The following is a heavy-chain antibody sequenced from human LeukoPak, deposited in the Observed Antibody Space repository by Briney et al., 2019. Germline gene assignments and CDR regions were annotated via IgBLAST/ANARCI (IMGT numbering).Heavy chain of an antibody. Sequence: ASVKVSCKASGYTFTGYYMHWARQAPGQGLEWMGRINLNSGGTNYAQKFQGRVTMTRDTSISTAYMELSRLRSDDTAVYYCARGPKTYYYDSSGYYYYWGQGTLVTVSS. V-gene: IGHV1-2*06. CDR2: INLNSGGT. CDR3: ARGPKTYYYDSSGYYYY. J-gene: IGHJ4*02. CDR1: GYTFTGYY. D-gene: IGHD3-22*01.